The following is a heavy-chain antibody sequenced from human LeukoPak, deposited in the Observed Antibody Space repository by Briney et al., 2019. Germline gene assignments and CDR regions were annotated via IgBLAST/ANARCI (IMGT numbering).Heavy chain of an antibody. V-gene: IGHV1-18*01. CDR3: ARGRIGGGNSYCYFDL. J-gene: IGHJ2*01. Sequence: ASVTVSCKASGYTFTSYGISWVRQAPGQGREWMGWISAYNGNTNYAQKLQGRVTMTTDTSTSTAYMELRSLRSDDTAVYYCARGRIGGGNSYCYFDLWGRGTLVTVSS. CDR1: GYTFTSYG. D-gene: IGHD4-23*01. CDR2: ISAYNGNT.